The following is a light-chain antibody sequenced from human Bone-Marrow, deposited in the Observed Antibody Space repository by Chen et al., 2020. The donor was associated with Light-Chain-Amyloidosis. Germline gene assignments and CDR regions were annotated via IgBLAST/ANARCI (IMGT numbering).Light chain of an antibody. CDR2: GNT. CDR3: QTYANATHV. CDR1: SSNIGAGND. V-gene: IGLV1-40*01. Sequence: QSVLTHPPSVSGAPGPYVTILFTGSSSNIGAGNDVHWYQQLPGTTPKILIYGNTNRLSGVPSRFSGSKAGTAASLVISGLQPDDEADYHCQTYANATHVFGTGTKVIVL. J-gene: IGLJ1*01.